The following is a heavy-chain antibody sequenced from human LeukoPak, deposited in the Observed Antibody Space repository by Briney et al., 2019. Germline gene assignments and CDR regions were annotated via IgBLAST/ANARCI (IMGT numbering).Heavy chain of an antibody. V-gene: IGHV1-69*06. CDR1: GGTFSNYA. CDR3: ARGSDSSGYYY. CDR2: IIPIFGTA. Sequence: SVKVSCKASGGTFSNYAISWVRQAPGQGLEWTGGIIPIFGTANYAQKFQGRVTITADKSTSTAYMELSSLRSDDTAVYYCARGSDSSGYYYWGQGTLVTVSS. D-gene: IGHD3-22*01. J-gene: IGHJ4*02.